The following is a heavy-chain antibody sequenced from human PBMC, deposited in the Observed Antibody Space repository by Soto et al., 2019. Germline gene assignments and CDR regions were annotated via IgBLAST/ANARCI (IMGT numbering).Heavy chain of an antibody. CDR3: ARDAGDLSREHAFDI. V-gene: IGHV3-48*03. J-gene: IGHJ3*02. Sequence: GGSLRLSCAASGFTFSSYEMNWVRQAPGKGLEWVSYISSSGSTIYYADSVKGRFTISRDNAKNSLYLQMNSLRAEDTAVYYGARDAGDLSREHAFDIWGQGTMVTVSS. CDR2: ISSSGSTI. CDR1: GFTFSSYE. D-gene: IGHD1-1*01.